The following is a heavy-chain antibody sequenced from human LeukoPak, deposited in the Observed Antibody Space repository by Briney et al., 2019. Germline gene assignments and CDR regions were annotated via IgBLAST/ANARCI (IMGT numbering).Heavy chain of an antibody. Sequence: GGSLRLSCAASGFTFSSYAMSWVRQAPGKGLEWVSGVSGNGDYTYYADSVKARFTISRDNSKNTLYLQMNNLRAEDTAVYYCARVLREFFGSGTYVKSLDYWGQGTLVTVSS. V-gene: IGHV3-23*01. CDR1: GFTFSSYA. CDR3: ARVLREFFGSGTYVKSLDY. CDR2: VSGNGDYT. J-gene: IGHJ4*02. D-gene: IGHD3-10*01.